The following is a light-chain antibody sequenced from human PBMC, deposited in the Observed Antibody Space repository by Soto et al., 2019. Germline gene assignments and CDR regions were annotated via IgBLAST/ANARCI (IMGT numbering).Light chain of an antibody. CDR1: SSNIGPGFD. V-gene: IGLV1-40*01. Sequence: PVLTQPPSVSVDPGQAVAISYTGSSSNIGPGFDVHWYQQLPGTAPKLVLYGNTNRPSGVPDRFSGYSSASAASLAITGLQAEEEADYYCQSYDSSLAGSVFGTGAKVTGL. J-gene: IGLJ1*01. CDR2: GNT. CDR3: QSYDSSLAGSV.